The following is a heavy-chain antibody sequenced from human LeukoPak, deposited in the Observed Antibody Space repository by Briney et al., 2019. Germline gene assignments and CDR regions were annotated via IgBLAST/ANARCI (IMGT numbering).Heavy chain of an antibody. V-gene: IGHV1-18*01. CDR1: GYTFTSYG. CDR3: VLYSGCETYYYYGMDV. J-gene: IGHJ6*02. Sequence: ASVKVSCKASGYTFTSYGISWVRQAPGQGLEWMGWISAYNGNTNYAQKLQGRVTMTTDTSTSTAYMELRSLRSDDTAVYYCVLYSGCETYYYYGMDVWGQGTTVTVSS. D-gene: IGHD5-12*01. CDR2: ISAYNGNT.